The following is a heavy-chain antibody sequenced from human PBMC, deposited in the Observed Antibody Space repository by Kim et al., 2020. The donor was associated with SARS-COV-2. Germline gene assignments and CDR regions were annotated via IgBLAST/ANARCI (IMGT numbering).Heavy chain of an antibody. CDR3: ARDAARAPGRLRCFNY. V-gene: IGHV6-1*01. Sequence: QTLSLTCAISGESVSSTTAAWNWIRQSPSRGLEWLGRTFYRSKWNYDYAESVSSRITINPDTSLNQVSLQLDSVTPEDTAVFYCARDAARAPGRLRCFNYWGGGTPVPVSS. J-gene: IGHJ4*02. CDR1: GESVSSTTAA. D-gene: IGHD2-15*01. CDR2: TFYRSKWNY.